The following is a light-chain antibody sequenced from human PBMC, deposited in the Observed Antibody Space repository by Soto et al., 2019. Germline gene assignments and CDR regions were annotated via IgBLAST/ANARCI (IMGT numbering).Light chain of an antibody. CDR1: SSDVGGYNE. V-gene: IGLV2-14*03. CDR2: DVS. CDR3: SSHAAGSTLI. Sequence: QSALTQPASVSGSPGQSTTISCTGTSSDVGGYNEVSWYQQRPGKAPKLMIFDVSNRPSGVSNRFSGSKSGNTASLTISGLQTEDEAYYYCSSHAAGSTLIFGGGTKVTVL. J-gene: IGLJ2*01.